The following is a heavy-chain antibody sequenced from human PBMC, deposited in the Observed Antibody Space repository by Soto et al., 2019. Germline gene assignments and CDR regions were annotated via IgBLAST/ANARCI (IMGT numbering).Heavy chain of an antibody. V-gene: IGHV1-46*01. CDR3: ATGIALVSAAIRPYYYYGMDV. CDR2: INPGGGSP. J-gene: IGHJ6*02. CDR1: GFTFTSSA. Sequence: ASVKVSCKASGFTFTSSAVHCVRQAPGQGLDWMGIINPGGGSPSYAQKFQGRVTMTRDTSTSTVYMELSSLRSEDTAVYYCATGIALVSAAIRPYYYYGMDVWGQGTTVTVSS. D-gene: IGHD2-2*01.